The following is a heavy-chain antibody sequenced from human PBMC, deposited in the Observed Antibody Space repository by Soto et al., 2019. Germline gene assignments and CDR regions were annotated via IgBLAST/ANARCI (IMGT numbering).Heavy chain of an antibody. CDR2: IHLTDGST. D-gene: IGHD6-13*01. J-gene: IGHJ4*02. Sequence: QVQLVQSGAEVKEPGASVKVSCKASGYNFASNHMHWVRQIPGQGLEWMGIIHLTDGSTSYAQRFRGRITLTRDAPTNTDYMELRGLTSEDTAVYYCVRDRFGSWTFDYWGQGTLLTVSS. V-gene: IGHV1-46*01. CDR1: GYNFASNH. CDR3: VRDRFGSWTFDY.